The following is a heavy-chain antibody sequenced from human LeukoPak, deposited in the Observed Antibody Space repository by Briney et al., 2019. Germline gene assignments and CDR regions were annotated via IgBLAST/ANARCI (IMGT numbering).Heavy chain of an antibody. D-gene: IGHD4-17*01. Sequence: GGSLRLSCAASGFTFSSYAMSWVRQAPGKGLEWVSAISGSGGSTYYADSVKGRFTISRDNSKNTLYLQMNSLRAEDTAVYYCANDYGDHEGTFDIWGQGTMVTVSS. CDR2: ISGSGGST. CDR1: GFTFSSYA. J-gene: IGHJ3*02. CDR3: ANDYGDHEGTFDI. V-gene: IGHV3-23*01.